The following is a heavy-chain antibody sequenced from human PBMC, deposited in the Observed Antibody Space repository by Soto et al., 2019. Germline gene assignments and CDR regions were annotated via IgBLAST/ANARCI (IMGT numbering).Heavy chain of an antibody. Sequence: EVQLVQSGGGLVQPGGSLKLSCAASGFTFSGSAMHWVRQASGKGLEWVGRIRSKINNYATAYAASVRGRFTISRDDSKNTAYLEMNSLKTEDTAVYYCGTLRAGADKNDYWGQGTLVTVS. CDR3: GTLRAGADKNDY. J-gene: IGHJ4*02. D-gene: IGHD6-19*01. CDR1: GFTFSGSA. V-gene: IGHV3-73*02. CDR2: IRSKINNYAT.